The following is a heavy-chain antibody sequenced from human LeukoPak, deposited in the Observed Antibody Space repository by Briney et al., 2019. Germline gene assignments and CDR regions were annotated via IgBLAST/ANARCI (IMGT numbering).Heavy chain of an antibody. CDR2: IIPIFGTA. CDR1: GGTFSSYA. D-gene: IGHD3-9*01. CDR3: ATNPFGDAYDILTGYFN. J-gene: IGHJ4*02. V-gene: IGHV1-69*06. Sequence: SVKVSCKASGGTFSSYAISWVRQAPGQGLEWMGGIIPIFGTANYAQKFQGRVTMTEDTSTDTAYMELSSLRSEDTAVYYCATNPFGDAYDILTGYFNWGQGTLVTVSS.